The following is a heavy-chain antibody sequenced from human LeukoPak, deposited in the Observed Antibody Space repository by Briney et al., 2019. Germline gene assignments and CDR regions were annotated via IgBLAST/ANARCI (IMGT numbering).Heavy chain of an antibody. CDR2: ISSSGSTI. CDR1: GFTFSSYD. CDR3: ARVLGATTEYYYYYMDV. Sequence: GGSLRLSCAASGFTFSSYDMNWVRQAPGKGLEWVSYISSSGSTIYYADSVKGRFTISRDNAKNSLYLQMNSLRAEDTAVYYCARVLGATTEYYYYYMDVWGKGTTVTVSS. V-gene: IGHV3-48*03. D-gene: IGHD1-26*01. J-gene: IGHJ6*03.